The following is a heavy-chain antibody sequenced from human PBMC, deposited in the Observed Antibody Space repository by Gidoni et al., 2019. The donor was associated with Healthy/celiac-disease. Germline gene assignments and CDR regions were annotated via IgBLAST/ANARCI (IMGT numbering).Heavy chain of an antibody. J-gene: IGHJ5*02. CDR2: IHHVGSP. CDR1: AGCFSGYY. Sequence: QVQLQQRGAGLLMPSETLSLTCAVYAGCFSGYYWSWVRQSPGKGLGCVGEIHHVGSPNSNTTHKSRVTISVDTSKSQFSLKMSYVTAADTAVYYCARWGQSEVRFWNRIDWFDPWGQGTLATVSS. V-gene: IGHV4-34*01. D-gene: IGHD3-3*01. CDR3: ARWGQSEVRFWNRIDWFDP.